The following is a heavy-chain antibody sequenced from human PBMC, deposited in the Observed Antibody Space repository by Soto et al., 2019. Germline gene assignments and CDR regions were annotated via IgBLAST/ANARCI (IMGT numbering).Heavy chain of an antibody. CDR3: ARDRSRGAVAGKGYYYGMDV. J-gene: IGHJ6*02. CDR2: IWYDGSNK. V-gene: IGHV3-33*01. CDR1: GFTFSSYG. D-gene: IGHD6-19*01. Sequence: GGTLRLSCAASGFTFSSYGMHWVRQAPGKGLEWVPVIWYDGSNKYYADSVKGRFTISRDNSKNTLYLQMNSLRAEDTAVYYCARDRSRGAVAGKGYYYGMDVWGQGTTVTVSS.